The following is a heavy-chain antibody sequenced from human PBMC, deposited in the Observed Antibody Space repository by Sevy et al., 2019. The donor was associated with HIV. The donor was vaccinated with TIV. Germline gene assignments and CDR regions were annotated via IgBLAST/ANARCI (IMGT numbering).Heavy chain of an antibody. CDR2: IKQDGGEK. Sequence: GGSLRLSCAASGFTFSSYWMSWVRQAPGKGLEWVANIKQDGGEKYYVDSVKGRFTISRDNAKNSLYLQMNSLRAEDTAVYYCARGGITMVRGIIPYYYYGMDVWGQGTTVTVSS. D-gene: IGHD3-10*01. V-gene: IGHV3-7*01. CDR1: GFTFSSYW. CDR3: ARGGITMVRGIIPYYYYGMDV. J-gene: IGHJ6*02.